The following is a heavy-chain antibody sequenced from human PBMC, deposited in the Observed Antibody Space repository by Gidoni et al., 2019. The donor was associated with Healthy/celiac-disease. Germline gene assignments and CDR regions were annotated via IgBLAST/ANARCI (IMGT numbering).Heavy chain of an antibody. Sequence: QVQLQQWGAGLLKPSETLSLTCAVYGGSFSGYYWSWIRQPPGKGLEWIGEINHSGSTNYNPSLKSRVTISVDTSKNQFSLKLSSVTAADTAVYYCARGLVRGGRHFDYWGQGTLVTVSS. CDR3: ARGLVRGGRHFDY. CDR1: GGSFSGYY. CDR2: INHSGST. J-gene: IGHJ4*02. V-gene: IGHV4-34*01. D-gene: IGHD3-10*01.